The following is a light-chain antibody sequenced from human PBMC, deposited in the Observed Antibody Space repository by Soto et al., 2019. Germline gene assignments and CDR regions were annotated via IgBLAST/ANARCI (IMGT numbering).Light chain of an antibody. J-gene: IGKJ3*01. Sequence: DIQMTQSPSSLSASVGDRVTITCRASQGIRDNLGWYQQKPGRAPKHLIYAASTLQSGVPSRFSSSGSGTVITLTSSSLQPEDSATHYWLQHQSYPLPFGPGTKVEIK. CDR2: AAS. V-gene: IGKV1-17*01. CDR1: QGIRDN. CDR3: LQHQSYPLP.